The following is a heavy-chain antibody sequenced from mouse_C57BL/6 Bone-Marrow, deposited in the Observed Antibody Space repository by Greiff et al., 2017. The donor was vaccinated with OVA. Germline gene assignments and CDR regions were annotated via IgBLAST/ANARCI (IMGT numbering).Heavy chain of an antibody. V-gene: IGHV1-15*01. CDR3: TRGYSNYYAMEY. Sequence: VQLQESGAELVRPGASVTLSCKASGYTFTDYEMHWVKQTPVHGLKWIGAIDPETGGTAYNQKFKGKAILTADKSSSTAYMELRSLTSADSAVYYCTRGYSNYYAMEYWGQEASVTASS. J-gene: IGHJ4*01. CDR1: GYTFTDYE. CDR2: IDPETGGT. D-gene: IGHD2-5*01.